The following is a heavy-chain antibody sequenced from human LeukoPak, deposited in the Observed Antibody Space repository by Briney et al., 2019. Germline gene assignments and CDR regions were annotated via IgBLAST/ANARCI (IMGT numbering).Heavy chain of an antibody. D-gene: IGHD3-22*01. J-gene: IGHJ4*02. CDR1: GFTVDSNY. CDR2: IYTGANT. V-gene: IGHV3-53*01. Sequence: PGVSRRLSCAASGFTVDSNYLSWVRQAPGKGLGGVSTIYTGANTYYAASVKGRFTISRDFSKNTVFLHMNSLRAEDTAMYYCARGDDSGYYDYFDYWGQGALVTVSS. CDR3: ARGDDSGYYDYFDY.